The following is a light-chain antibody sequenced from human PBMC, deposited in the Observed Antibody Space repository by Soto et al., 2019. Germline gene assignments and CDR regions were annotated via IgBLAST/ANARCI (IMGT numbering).Light chain of an antibody. J-gene: IGKJ4*01. V-gene: IGKV1-39*01. CDR2: AAS. Sequence: DIQITQSPSCLSASVGDRVTITCRASQSISSYLNWYQQKPGKAPKLLIYAASSLQSGVPSRFSGSGSGTVFTLTISSLQPEDFATYFCQQSYTLSPLTFGGGTKVDIK. CDR3: QQSYTLSPLT. CDR1: QSISSY.